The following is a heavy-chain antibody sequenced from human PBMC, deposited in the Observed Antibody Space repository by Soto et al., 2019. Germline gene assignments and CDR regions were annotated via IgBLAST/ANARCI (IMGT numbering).Heavy chain of an antibody. CDR2: IDYSGST. Sequence: PSETLSLTCTVSGGSVSSGYYYWSWIRQPPGKGLEWLGYIDYSGSTNYNPSLKSRVTVSVDTSKNQFSLKLSSVTAADTAVYYCARIVQKDGGLLSNYYYGLDVWGQGXTVTAP. J-gene: IGHJ6*02. V-gene: IGHV4-61*01. CDR1: GGSVSSGYYY. CDR3: ARIVQKDGGLLSNYYYGLDV. D-gene: IGHD3-10*01.